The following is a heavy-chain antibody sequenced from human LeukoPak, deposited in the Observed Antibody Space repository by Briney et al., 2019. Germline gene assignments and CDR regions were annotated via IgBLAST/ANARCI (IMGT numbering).Heavy chain of an antibody. Sequence: GESLRLSCAASGFTFSSYAMHWVRKAPGKGLEWVAVISYDGSNKYYADSVKGRSIISRDNSKNTLYLQMNSLRAEDTAVYYCARDWGPGYYYAMDVWGQGTTVTVSS. V-gene: IGHV3-30-3*01. CDR1: GFTFSSYA. D-gene: IGHD3-16*01. CDR2: ISYDGSNK. CDR3: ARDWGPGYYYAMDV. J-gene: IGHJ6*02.